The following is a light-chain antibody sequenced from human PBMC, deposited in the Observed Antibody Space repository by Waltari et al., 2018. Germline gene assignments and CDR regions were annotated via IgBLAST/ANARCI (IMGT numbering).Light chain of an antibody. J-gene: IGKJ1*01. CDR3: QQDNSFSRWT. Sequence: DIQMTQSPTTLPPSIGHRVTMTCRASHIISNWLAWYQQKPGKAPNLRIYEASNLESGVQSRFSGSGSGTAFTITISSLQPDDFATYYCQQDNSFSRWTFGQGTKVEIK. CDR2: EAS. V-gene: IGKV1-5*03. CDR1: HIISNW.